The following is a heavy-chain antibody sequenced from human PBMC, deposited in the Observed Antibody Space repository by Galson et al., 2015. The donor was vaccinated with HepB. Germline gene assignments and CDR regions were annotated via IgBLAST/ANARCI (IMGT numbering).Heavy chain of an antibody. CDR1: GYTFTSYG. D-gene: IGHD1-26*01. V-gene: IGHV1-18*01. Sequence: SVKVSCKASGYTFTSYGISWVRQAPGQGLEWMGWISAYNGNTNYAQKLQGRVTMTTDTSTSTAYMELRSLRSDDTAVYYCARVPDYSGSYLSEIFDYWGQGTLVTVSS. CDR2: ISAYNGNT. J-gene: IGHJ4*02. CDR3: ARVPDYSGSYLSEIFDY.